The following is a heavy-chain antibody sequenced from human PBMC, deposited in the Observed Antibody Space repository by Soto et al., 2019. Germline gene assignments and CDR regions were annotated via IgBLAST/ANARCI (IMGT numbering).Heavy chain of an antibody. J-gene: IGHJ4*02. CDR1: GFTFSSYS. Sequence: GGSLRLSCAASGFTFSSYSMNWVRQAPGKGLEWVSYISSSSSTIYYADSVKGRFTISRDNVKNSLYLQMNSLRDEDTAVYYCARGPSSGWYYFDYWGQGTLVTVSS. CDR2: ISSSSSTI. D-gene: IGHD6-19*01. V-gene: IGHV3-48*02. CDR3: ARGPSSGWYYFDY.